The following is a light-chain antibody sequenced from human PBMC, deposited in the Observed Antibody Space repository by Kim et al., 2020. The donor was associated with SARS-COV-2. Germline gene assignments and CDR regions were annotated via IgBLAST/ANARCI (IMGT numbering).Light chain of an antibody. Sequence: EIVLTQSPGTLSLSPGERATLSCRTSETISSDYVAWYRHKPGQAPRILIYGASTRATGIPERFSGSGSGTDFTLTISRLEPEDFAVYYCQQYDPSFPYTFGQGTKLEI. CDR2: GAS. J-gene: IGKJ2*01. CDR3: QQYDPSFPYT. CDR1: ETISSDY. V-gene: IGKV3-20*01.